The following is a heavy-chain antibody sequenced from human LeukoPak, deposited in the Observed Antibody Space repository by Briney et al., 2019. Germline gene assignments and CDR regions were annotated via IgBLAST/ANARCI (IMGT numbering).Heavy chain of an antibody. D-gene: IGHD1-14*01. V-gene: IGHV3-7*04. J-gene: IGHJ3*02. CDR1: GFTFSNYW. CDR3: ARPGRKDAFDI. CDR2: IKHDGSEK. Sequence: GGSLRLSCAASGFTFSNYWMSWVRQAQGKGLEWVANIKHDGSEKDYVDSVKGRFTISRDNAKNSLYLQMNSLRAEDTAVYYCARPGRKDAFDIWGQGTMVTVSS.